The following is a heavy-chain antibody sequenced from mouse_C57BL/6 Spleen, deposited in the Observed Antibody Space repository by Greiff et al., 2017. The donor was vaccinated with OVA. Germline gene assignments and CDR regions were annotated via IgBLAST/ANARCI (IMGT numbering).Heavy chain of an antibody. CDR2: IDPETGGT. Sequence: QVQLKQSGAELVRPGASVTLSCKASGYTFTDYEMHWVKQTPVHGLEWIGAIDPETGGTAYNQKFKGKAILTADKSSSTAYMELRSLTSEDSAVYYCTIAPSAYWRQGTLVTVSA. CDR3: TIAPSAY. J-gene: IGHJ3*01. CDR1: GYTFTDYE. V-gene: IGHV1-15*01.